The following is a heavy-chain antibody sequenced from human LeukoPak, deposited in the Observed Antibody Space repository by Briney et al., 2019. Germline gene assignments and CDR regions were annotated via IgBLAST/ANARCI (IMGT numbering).Heavy chain of an antibody. CDR3: ARGGRYYDSSGEDY. CDR1: GGSISSYY. CDR2: IYTSGST. V-gene: IGHV4-4*07. Sequence: SETLSLTCTVSGGSISSYYWSWIRQPAGKGLEWIGRIYTSGSTNYNPSLKSRVTMSVDTSKNQFSLKLSSVTAADTAVYYCARGGRYYDSSGEDYWGQGTLVTVSS. J-gene: IGHJ4*02. D-gene: IGHD3-22*01.